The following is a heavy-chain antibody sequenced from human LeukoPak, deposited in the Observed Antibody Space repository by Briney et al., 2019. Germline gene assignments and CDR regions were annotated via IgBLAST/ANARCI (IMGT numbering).Heavy chain of an antibody. CDR3: AGDPESQEGRDGLDY. CDR2: IKTDGSAK. D-gene: IGHD1-14*01. J-gene: IGHJ4*02. CDR1: GFSFSDYW. V-gene: IGHV3-7*01. Sequence: GGSLRLSCVASGFSFSDYWMSWVRQAPGKGLEWVASIKTDGSAKYCVDSLKGRFTISKDNAKNSLYLQMNNLRAEDTAVYYCAGDPESQEGRDGLDYWGQGSLVTVAS.